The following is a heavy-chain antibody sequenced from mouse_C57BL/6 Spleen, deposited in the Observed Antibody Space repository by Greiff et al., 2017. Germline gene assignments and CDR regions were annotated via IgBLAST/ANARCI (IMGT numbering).Heavy chain of an antibody. D-gene: IGHD2-4*01. CDR2: IYPGSGST. Sequence: QVQLQQPGAELVKPGASVKMSCKASGYTFTSYWITWVKQRPGQGLEWIGDIYPGSGSTNYNEKFKSKATLTVDTSSSTAYMQLSSLTSEDSAVYDCARNYDYDGDWYFDVWGTGTTVTVSS. J-gene: IGHJ1*03. V-gene: IGHV1-55*01. CDR1: GYTFTSYW. CDR3: ARNYDYDGDWYFDV.